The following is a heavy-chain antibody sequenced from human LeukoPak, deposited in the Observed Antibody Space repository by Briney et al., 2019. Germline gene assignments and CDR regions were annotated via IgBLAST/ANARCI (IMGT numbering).Heavy chain of an antibody. D-gene: IGHD3-10*01. J-gene: IGHJ6*02. Sequence: PGGSLRLSCAASGFTFSNYWMHWVRQAPGKGLVWVSRVNSDGSNTYYADSVKGRFTISRDNAKNTLYLQMNSLRAEDTAVYYCATTRGDYYYGMDVWGLGTTVTVSS. CDR2: VNSDGSNT. CDR1: GFTFSNYW. V-gene: IGHV3-74*01. CDR3: ATTRGDYYYGMDV.